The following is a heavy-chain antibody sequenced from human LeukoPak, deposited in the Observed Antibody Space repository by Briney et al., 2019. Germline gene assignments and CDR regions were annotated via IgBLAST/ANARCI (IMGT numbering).Heavy chain of an antibody. CDR2: IYTSGYT. CDR1: GGSISSGSYY. J-gene: IGHJ5*02. CDR3: ARESIARGVRWFDP. D-gene: IGHD3-10*01. Sequence: KASETLSLTCTVSGGSISSGSYYWSWIRQPAGKGLEWIGRIYTSGYTNYNPSLKSRVTISVDTSKNQFSLKLSSVTAADTAVYYCARESIARGVRWFDPWGQGTLVTVSS. V-gene: IGHV4-61*02.